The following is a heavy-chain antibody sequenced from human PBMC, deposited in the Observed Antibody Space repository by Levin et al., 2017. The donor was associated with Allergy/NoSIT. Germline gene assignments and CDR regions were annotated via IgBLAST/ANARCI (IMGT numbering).Heavy chain of an antibody. CDR2: IFPSDSDA. J-gene: IGHJ4*02. D-gene: IGHD2-21*01. CDR1: GYSFTSFW. Sequence: GESLKISCQASGYSFTSFWLGWVRQRPGKGLEWMGLIFPSDSDARVSPSFQGQIIMSVDKSISTAYLQWSSLKASDSAMYYCARRDSDGSNSFDYWGQGTLVTVST. CDR3: ARRDSDGSNSFDY. V-gene: IGHV5-51*01.